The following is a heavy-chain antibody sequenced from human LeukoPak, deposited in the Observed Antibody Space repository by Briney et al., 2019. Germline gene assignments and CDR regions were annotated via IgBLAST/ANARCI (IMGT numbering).Heavy chain of an antibody. Sequence: ASVKVSCKTSGFTFTDYYIHWVRQAPGQGPEYLGCIHPNSDGTTSAQMFQGRVTMTRDTSLSTAYMELSGLKSVDTAVYYCTREIYPDKKAKDYWGQGALVTVSS. CDR1: GFTFTDYY. CDR3: TREIYPDKKAKDY. J-gene: IGHJ4*02. V-gene: IGHV1-2*02. D-gene: IGHD2-2*02. CDR2: IHPNSDGT.